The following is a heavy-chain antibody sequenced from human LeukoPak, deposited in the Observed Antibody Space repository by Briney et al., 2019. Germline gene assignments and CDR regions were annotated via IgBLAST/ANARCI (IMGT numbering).Heavy chain of an antibody. CDR3: ARDLNYDY. CDR2: IYSGGST. V-gene: IGHV3-53*01. CDR1: GFTFSSYA. D-gene: IGHD5-24*01. Sequence: GGSLRLSCAASGFTFSSYAMSWVRQAPGKGLEWVSVIYSGGSTYYADSVKGRFTISRDNSKNTLYLQMNSLRAEDTAVYYCARDLNYDYWGQGTLVTVSS. J-gene: IGHJ4*02.